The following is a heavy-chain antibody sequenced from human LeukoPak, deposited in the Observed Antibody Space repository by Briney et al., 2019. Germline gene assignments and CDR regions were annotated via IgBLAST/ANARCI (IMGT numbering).Heavy chain of an antibody. CDR3: ARRTGRVVAASYGWFDP. CDR1: GYTFTSYY. D-gene: IGHD2-15*01. Sequence: ASVKVSCKASGYTFTSYYMHWVRQAPGQGLEWMGIINPSSGSTSYAQKFQGRVTMTRDTSTSTVYMALSSLRSEDTAVYYCARRTGRVVAASYGWFDPWGQGTLVTVSS. V-gene: IGHV1-46*01. CDR2: INPSSGST. J-gene: IGHJ5*02.